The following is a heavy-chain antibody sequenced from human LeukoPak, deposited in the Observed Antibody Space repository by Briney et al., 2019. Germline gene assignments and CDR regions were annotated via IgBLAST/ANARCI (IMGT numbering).Heavy chain of an antibody. Sequence: SETLSLTCTVSGYSISSGYYWGWIRQPPGKGLEWIGSIYHSGSTYYNPSLKSRVTISVDTSKNQFSLKLSSVTAADTAVYYCARARGFKTVAGTLYFDYWGQGTLVTVSS. CDR2: IYHSGST. J-gene: IGHJ4*02. V-gene: IGHV4-38-2*02. CDR3: ARARGFKTVAGTLYFDY. CDR1: GYSISSGYY. D-gene: IGHD6-19*01.